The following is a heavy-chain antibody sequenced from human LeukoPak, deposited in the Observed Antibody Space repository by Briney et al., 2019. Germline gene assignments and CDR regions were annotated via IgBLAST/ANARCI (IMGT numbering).Heavy chain of an antibody. CDR1: GGSFSGYY. CDR3: ARGRPTHDSYWFDP. V-gene: IGHV4-34*01. Sequence: PSETLSPTCAVYGGSFSGYYWSWIRQPPGRGLEWIGEINHSGSTNYNPSLKSRVTISVDTSKNQFSLKLSSVTAADTAVYYCARGRPTHDSYWFDPWGQGTLVTVSS. J-gene: IGHJ5*02. CDR2: INHSGST. D-gene: IGHD1-1*01.